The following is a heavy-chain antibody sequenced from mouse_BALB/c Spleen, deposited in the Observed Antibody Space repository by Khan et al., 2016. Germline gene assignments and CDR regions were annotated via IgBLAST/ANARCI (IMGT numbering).Heavy chain of an antibody. CDR1: GYIFTSYT. CDR3: AREETNYALFDY. Sequence: QVQLQQSGAELARPGAAMKMSCKTSGYIFTSYTIQWIKQRPGQGLEWIGYINPDSAYTDYNQRFKDKATLTADTSSSTAYMQLSSLTSEDSAVYYGAREETNYALFDYWGQGTTLTVSS. V-gene: IGHV1-4*01. J-gene: IGHJ2*01. CDR2: INPDSAYT. D-gene: IGHD2-1*01.